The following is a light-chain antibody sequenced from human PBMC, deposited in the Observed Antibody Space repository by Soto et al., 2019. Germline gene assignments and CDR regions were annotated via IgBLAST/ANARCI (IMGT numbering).Light chain of an antibody. J-gene: IGLJ3*02. V-gene: IGLV2-14*01. CDR2: EVS. CDR1: SSDVGGYNY. Sequence: QSALTQPASVSGSPGQSITISCTGTSSDVGGYNYVPWYQQHPGKAPKLMIYEVSNRPSGVSNRFSGSKSGNTASLTISGLQPEDEADYYCSSYTSSSTGVFGGGTKLTVL. CDR3: SSYTSSSTGV.